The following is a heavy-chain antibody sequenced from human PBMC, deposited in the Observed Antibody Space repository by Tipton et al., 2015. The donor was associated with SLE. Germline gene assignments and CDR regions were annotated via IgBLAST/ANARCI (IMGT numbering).Heavy chain of an antibody. D-gene: IGHD3-3*01. CDR2: MYYSGIT. CDR1: GGSIRTYY. J-gene: IGHJ5*02. CDR3: ARGSPFMEWERNWFDP. V-gene: IGHV4-59*01. Sequence: TLSLTCTVSGGSIRTYYWSWIRQTPGKGLEWIGYMYYSGITNYNPSLNSRVTISVDTSKNQFSLKANSVTAADTAVYYCARGSPFMEWERNWFDPWGQGTLVTVSS.